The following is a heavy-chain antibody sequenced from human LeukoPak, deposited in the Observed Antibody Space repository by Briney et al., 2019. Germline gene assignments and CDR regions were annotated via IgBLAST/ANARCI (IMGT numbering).Heavy chain of an antibody. V-gene: IGHV1-69*13. CDR3: ARDLTITTTVTQSSTYNWFDP. Sequence: GASVKVSCKASGGTFSSYAISWVRQAPGQGLEWMGGIIPIFGTANYAQKFQGRVTITADESTSTAYMELSSLRSEDTAVYYCARDLTITTTVTQSSTYNWFDPWGQGTLVTVSS. CDR1: GGTFSSYA. CDR2: IIPIFGTA. D-gene: IGHD4-17*01. J-gene: IGHJ5*02.